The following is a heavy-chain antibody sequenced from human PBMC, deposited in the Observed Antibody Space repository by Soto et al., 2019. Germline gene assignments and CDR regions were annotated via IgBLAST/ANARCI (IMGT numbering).Heavy chain of an antibody. D-gene: IGHD3-9*01. Sequence: SETLSLTCTVSGGSISSSSYYWGWIRQPPGKGLEWIGSIYYSGSTYYNPSLKGRVTISVDTAKNQFSLKLSSVTAADTAVYYCARRYYDILTGYYTFDYWGQGTLVTVSS. V-gene: IGHV4-39*01. CDR2: IYYSGST. CDR3: ARRYYDILTGYYTFDY. J-gene: IGHJ4*02. CDR1: GGSISSSSYY.